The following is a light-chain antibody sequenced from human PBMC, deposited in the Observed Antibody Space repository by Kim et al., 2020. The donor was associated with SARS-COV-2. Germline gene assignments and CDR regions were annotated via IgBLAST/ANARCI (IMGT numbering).Light chain of an antibody. Sequence: SSELTQDPAVSVALGQTVRITCQGDSLRTYYASWYQQKPGQAPVLVMYGEDNRPSGIPDRFSGSNSGNTASLTITGAQAEDEADYYCNSRDRSGNYVVFGGGTQLTV. CDR3: NSRDRSGNYVV. CDR2: GED. J-gene: IGLJ2*01. CDR1: SLRTYY. V-gene: IGLV3-19*01.